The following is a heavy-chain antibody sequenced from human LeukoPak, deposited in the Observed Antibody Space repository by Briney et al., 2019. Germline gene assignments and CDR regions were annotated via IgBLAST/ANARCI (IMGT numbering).Heavy chain of an antibody. J-gene: IGHJ4*02. CDR3: VTDRAGHWTFDY. CDR2: ILSDGSKT. CDR1: GFTFSSDA. Sequence: GSLRLSCAASGFTFSSDAMHWVRQAPGKGLEWVAIILSDGSKTYYPDSVRGRFTISRDNSKNTLYLQMNSLRDEDTAVYYCVTDRAGHWTFDYWGQGTLVTVTS. D-gene: IGHD1-1*01. V-gene: IGHV3-30*02.